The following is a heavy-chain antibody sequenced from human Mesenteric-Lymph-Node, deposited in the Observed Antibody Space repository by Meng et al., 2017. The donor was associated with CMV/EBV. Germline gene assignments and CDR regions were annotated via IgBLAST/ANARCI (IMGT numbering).Heavy chain of an antibody. Sequence: GGSLRLSCAASGFPFSTSALHWVRQAPGKGLEWVAVISYDGSNKYYADSVKGRFTISRDNSKNTLYLQMNSLRAEDTAVYYCASIGALLGYCSGGSCRSGWFDPWGQGTLVTVSS. V-gene: IGHV3-30-3*01. CDR1: GFPFSTSA. D-gene: IGHD2-15*01. CDR3: ASIGALLGYCSGGSCRSGWFDP. CDR2: ISYDGSNK. J-gene: IGHJ5*02.